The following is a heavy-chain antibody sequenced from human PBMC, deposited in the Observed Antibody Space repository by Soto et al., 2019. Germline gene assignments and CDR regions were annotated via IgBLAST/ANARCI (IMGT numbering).Heavy chain of an antibody. D-gene: IGHD3-10*01. Sequence: EVQLVESGGVLVQPGGSLRLSCAASGFTFSSYWISWVRQAPGKGLEWVANIKQDGSERYYVDSVKGRFTISRDNAKNSLYLQMNSLRVDDTAVYYCARGRGLDYWGQGTLVTVSS. J-gene: IGHJ4*02. CDR1: GFTFSSYW. CDR3: ARGRGLDY. V-gene: IGHV3-7*01. CDR2: IKQDGSER.